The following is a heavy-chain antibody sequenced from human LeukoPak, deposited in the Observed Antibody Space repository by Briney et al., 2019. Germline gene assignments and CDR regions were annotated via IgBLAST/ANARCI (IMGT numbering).Heavy chain of an antibody. CDR3: ARARYLNS. Sequence: GGSLRLSCVGSGFTLSDNWMIWVRPAPGRGLEWVANIKHDGSEKNYVDSVKGRFTISRDNAKNSVYLQMDRLRAEDTAVYYCARARYLNSWGQGTLVTVSS. CDR2: IKHDGSEK. V-gene: IGHV3-7*01. D-gene: IGHD2-15*01. J-gene: IGHJ4*02. CDR1: GFTLSDNW.